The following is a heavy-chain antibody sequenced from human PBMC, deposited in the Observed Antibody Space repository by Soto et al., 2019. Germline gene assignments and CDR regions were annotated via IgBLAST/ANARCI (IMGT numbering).Heavy chain of an antibody. CDR3: AREATKVVVAAMFDY. CDR2: ISYDGSNK. D-gene: IGHD2-15*01. J-gene: IGHJ4*02. Sequence: GGSLRLSCAASGLTFSSYAMHWVRQAPGKGLEWVAVISYDGSNKYYADSVKGRFTISRDNSKNTLYLQMNSLRAEDTAVYYCAREATKVVVAAMFDYWGQGTLVTVSS. V-gene: IGHV3-30-3*01. CDR1: GLTFSSYA.